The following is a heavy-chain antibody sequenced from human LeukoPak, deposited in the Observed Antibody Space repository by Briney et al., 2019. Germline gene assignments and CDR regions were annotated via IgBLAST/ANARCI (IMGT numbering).Heavy chain of an antibody. CDR2: INHSGST. V-gene: IGHV4-34*01. Sequence: SETLSLTCAVYGVSLSGYYWSWIRQPPGKGLEWIGEINHSGSTNYNPSLKSRVTMSVDTSNNQFSLKLSSVTAADTAVYYCARRIDPWGQGTLVTVSS. J-gene: IGHJ5*02. CDR1: GVSLSGYY. CDR3: ARRIDP.